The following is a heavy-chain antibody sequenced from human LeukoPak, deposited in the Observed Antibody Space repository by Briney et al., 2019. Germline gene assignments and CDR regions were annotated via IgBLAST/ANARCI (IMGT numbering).Heavy chain of an antibody. Sequence: GGSLRLSCAASGFTFSSYGMHWVRQAPGKGLEWVAFIRYDGSNKYYADSVKGRFTISRDNSKNTLYLQMNSLRAEDTAVYYCAKDQSSGYYDSGGYFVHDAFDIWGQGTMVTVSS. CDR2: IRYDGSNK. V-gene: IGHV3-30*02. CDR1: GFTFSSYG. D-gene: IGHD3-22*01. J-gene: IGHJ3*02. CDR3: AKDQSSGYYDSGGYFVHDAFDI.